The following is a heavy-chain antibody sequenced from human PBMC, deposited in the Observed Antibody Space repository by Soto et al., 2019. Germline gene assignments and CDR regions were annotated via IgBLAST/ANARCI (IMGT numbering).Heavy chain of an antibody. V-gene: IGHV2-5*01. J-gene: IGHJ6*01. CDR2: VFSNDDK. Sequence: QITLKESGPALMKPTQTLKLTCAFSGFSLSTSGVGVGWLHQPPVKPLDWLALVFSNDDKRYSPSLLSRLTITKDTSKNQVVLTRANIDPVDTATYSCSHMRGSGLFGMDVWGQGNTVTVSS. CDR3: SHMRGSGLFGMDV. CDR1: GFSLSTSGVG. D-gene: IGHD3-10*01.